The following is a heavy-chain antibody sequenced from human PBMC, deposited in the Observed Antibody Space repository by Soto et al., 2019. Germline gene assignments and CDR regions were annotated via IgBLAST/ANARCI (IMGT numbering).Heavy chain of an antibody. CDR1: GYTFTGYY. CDR3: ASGYSSSAPYGMDV. J-gene: IGHJ6*02. D-gene: IGHD6-13*01. V-gene: IGHV1-2*04. CDR2: INPNSGGT. Sequence: SVKVSCKASGYTFTGYYMHWVRQAPGQGLEWMGWINPNSGGTNYAQKFQGWVTMTRDTSISTAYMELSRLRSDDTAVYYCASGYSSSAPYGMDVWGQGTTVTVS.